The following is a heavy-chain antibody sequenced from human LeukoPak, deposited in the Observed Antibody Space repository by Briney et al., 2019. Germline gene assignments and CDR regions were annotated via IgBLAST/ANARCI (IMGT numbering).Heavy chain of an antibody. Sequence: GGSLRLSCAASGFTFSSYAMSWVRQAPGKGLEWVSAISGSGGSTYYADSVKGRFTISRDNAKNSLYLQMNSLRAEDTAVYYCAREICGGDCYLDYWGQGTLVTVSS. CDR2: ISGSGGST. CDR3: AREICGGDCYLDY. CDR1: GFTFSSYA. D-gene: IGHD2-21*02. J-gene: IGHJ4*02. V-gene: IGHV3-23*01.